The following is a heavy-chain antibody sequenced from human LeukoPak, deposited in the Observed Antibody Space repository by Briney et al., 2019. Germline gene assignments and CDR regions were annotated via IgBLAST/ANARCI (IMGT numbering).Heavy chain of an antibody. CDR1: GGSINSITNY. Sequence: SETLSLTCTVSGGSINSITNYWGWIRQPAGKGLEWIGRIYTSGSTNYNPSLKSRVTMSVDTSKNQFSLKLSSVTAADTAVYYCARITVTTDYYMDVWGKGTTVTISS. CDR2: IYTSGST. CDR3: ARITVTTDYYMDV. D-gene: IGHD4-17*01. J-gene: IGHJ6*03. V-gene: IGHV4-61*02.